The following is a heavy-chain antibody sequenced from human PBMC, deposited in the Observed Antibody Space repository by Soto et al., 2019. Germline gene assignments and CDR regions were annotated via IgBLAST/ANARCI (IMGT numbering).Heavy chain of an antibody. J-gene: IGHJ6*02. Sequence: SETLSLTCTVSGGSISSYYWSWIRQPPGKGLEWIGYIYYSGSTYYNPSLKSRVTISVDTSKNQFSLKLSSVTAADTAVYYCARAPLKYCSSTSCYGGYYYYGMDVWGQGTTVTVSS. D-gene: IGHD2-2*01. CDR2: IYYSGST. CDR3: ARAPLKYCSSTSCYGGYYYYGMDV. CDR1: GGSISSYY. V-gene: IGHV4-59*08.